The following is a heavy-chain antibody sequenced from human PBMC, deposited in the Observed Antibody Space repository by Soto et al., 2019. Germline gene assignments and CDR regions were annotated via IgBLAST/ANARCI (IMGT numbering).Heavy chain of an antibody. J-gene: IGHJ6*03. V-gene: IGHV3-33*01. D-gene: IGHD4-17*01. CDR3: ARDPTVTTPYYYYYMDV. CDR1: GFTFSSYG. CDR2: IWYDGSNK. Sequence: GGSLRLSCAASGFTFSSYGMHWVRQAPGKGLEWVAVIWYDGSNKYYADSVKGRFTISRDNSKNTLYLQMNSLRAEDTAVYYCARDPTVTTPYYYYYMDVWGKGTTVTVSS.